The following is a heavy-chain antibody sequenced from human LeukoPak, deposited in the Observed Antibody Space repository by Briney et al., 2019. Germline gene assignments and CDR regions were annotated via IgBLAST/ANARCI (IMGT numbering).Heavy chain of an antibody. CDR2: ISSSSDYI. CDR1: GFTFSGYA. V-gene: IGHV3-21*01. CDR3: ARETPVELALGN. Sequence: GGSLGLSCAASGFTFSGYAMNWVRQAPGKGLEWVSSISSSSDYIYYADSVKGRFTISRDNAKNSLYLQMNSLRPEDTAVYYCARETPVELALGNWGQGTLVTVSS. D-gene: IGHD5-24*01. J-gene: IGHJ4*02.